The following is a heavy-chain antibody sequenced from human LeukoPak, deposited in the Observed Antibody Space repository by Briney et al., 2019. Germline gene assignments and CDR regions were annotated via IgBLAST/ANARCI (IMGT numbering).Heavy chain of an antibody. V-gene: IGHV4-59*08. CDR1: GGSLSSYY. D-gene: IGHD3-10*01. J-gene: IGHJ4*02. CDR3: ATRLRWFEEGQMYYFDY. CDR2: IYYSGST. Sequence: PSETLSLTCTVSGGSLSSYYWSWIRQPPGKGLEWIGYIYYSGSTNYTPSLTSRVTLSVDTSKNQFSLKLSSVTAADTAVYYCATRLRWFEEGQMYYFDYWGQGTLVTVSS.